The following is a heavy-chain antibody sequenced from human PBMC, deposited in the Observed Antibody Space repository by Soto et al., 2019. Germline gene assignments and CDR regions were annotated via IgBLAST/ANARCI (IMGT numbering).Heavy chain of an antibody. CDR2: INPSGGST. V-gene: IGHV1-46*01. Sequence: QVQLVQSGAEVKKPGASVKVSCKASGYTFTSYYMHWVRQAPGQGLEWMGIINPSGGSTSYAQKFQGRATMTRDTSTSTVYMELSSVRSDDTAGYYCARGRRVVVAATPTPYYWGQGTLVTVSS. CDR3: ARGRRVVVAATPTPYY. CDR1: GYTFTSYY. D-gene: IGHD2-15*01. J-gene: IGHJ4*02.